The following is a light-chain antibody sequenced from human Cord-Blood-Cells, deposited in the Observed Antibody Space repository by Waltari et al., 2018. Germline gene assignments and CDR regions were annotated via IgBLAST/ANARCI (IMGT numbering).Light chain of an antibody. CDR2: AAS. V-gene: IGKV1D-12*01. CDR3: QQANSFPFA. J-gene: IGKJ3*01. Sequence: DIQMTQSPSSVSASVGDSVTITCRASQGISSWLAWDQQKPGTAPKLPIYAASSLQSGVPSRFSGSGSGTDFTLTISSLQPEDFATYYCQQANSFPFAFGPGTKVDMK. CDR1: QGISSW.